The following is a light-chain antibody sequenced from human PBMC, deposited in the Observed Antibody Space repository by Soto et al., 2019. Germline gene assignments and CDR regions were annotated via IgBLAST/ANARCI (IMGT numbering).Light chain of an antibody. V-gene: IGLV1-44*01. CDR1: SSNIISNT. CDR3: AAWDDSLNEDV. CDR2: SNN. J-gene: IGLJ1*01. Sequence: QSVLTQPPSASGTPGQSVTISCSGSSSNIISNTVNWYQQLPGTAPKLLIYSNNLRPSGVPDRFFGSKSGTSASLAISGLRSEDEADYYCAAWDDSLNEDVFGTGTKLTVL.